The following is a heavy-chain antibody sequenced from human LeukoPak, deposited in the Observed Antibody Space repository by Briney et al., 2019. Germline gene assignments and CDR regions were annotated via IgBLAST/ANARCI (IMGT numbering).Heavy chain of an antibody. Sequence: GSLRLSCAAAGFTFSDYWMSWVRQAPGKGPECVANIKQDGSDKYYVDSVKGRFTISRDNAKKALYLQMNSLRAEDTAVYYCARGEFAWIQGSYGLNVWGQGTTVTVSS. CDR3: ARGEFAWIQGSYGLNV. V-gene: IGHV3-7*01. J-gene: IGHJ6*02. D-gene: IGHD5-18*01. CDR2: IKQDGSDK. CDR1: GFTFSDYW.